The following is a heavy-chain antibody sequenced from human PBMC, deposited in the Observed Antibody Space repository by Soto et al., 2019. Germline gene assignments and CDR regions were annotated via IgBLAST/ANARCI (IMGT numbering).Heavy chain of an antibody. J-gene: IGHJ4*02. V-gene: IGHV3-23*01. CDR3: AITRGGWKWLADFDY. D-gene: IGHD6-19*01. CDR2: ISGSGGTT. CDR1: GFTFSSYA. Sequence: GGSLRLSCVASGFTFSSYALNWVRQAPGRGLEWVSAISGSGGTTYYADSVKGRFTISRDNSKNTLFLQMNSLRAEDTAVYYCAITRGGWKWLADFDYWGQGALGTVCS.